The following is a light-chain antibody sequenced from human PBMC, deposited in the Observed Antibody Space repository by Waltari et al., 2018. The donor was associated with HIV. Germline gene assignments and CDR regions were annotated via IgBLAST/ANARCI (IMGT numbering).Light chain of an antibody. CDR3: NSHRSSTTPCV. J-gene: IGLJ1*01. CDR1: SSDVGGHNY. Sequence: QSALTQPASMSGSPGQSITISCTGTSSDVGGHNYVSWYQQHPGKAPKLLIYEVSNRPSGVSNRFSGSKSGNTASMTISGLQAEDEADYYCNSHRSSTTPCVFGTGTKVTVL. V-gene: IGLV2-14*01. CDR2: EVS.